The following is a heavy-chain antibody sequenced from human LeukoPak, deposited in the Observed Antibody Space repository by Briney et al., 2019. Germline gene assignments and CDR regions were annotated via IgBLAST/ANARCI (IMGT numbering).Heavy chain of an antibody. Sequence: PSETLSLTYAVYGGSFSGYYWSLIRQPPGKGLEWIGEINHSGSTNYNPSLKSRVTISVDTSKNQFSLKLSSVTAADTAVYYCARGADQYYYGSGSYLDYWGQGTLVTVSS. CDR2: INHSGST. CDR1: GGSFSGYY. J-gene: IGHJ4*02. D-gene: IGHD3-10*01. V-gene: IGHV4-34*01. CDR3: ARGADQYYYGSGSYLDY.